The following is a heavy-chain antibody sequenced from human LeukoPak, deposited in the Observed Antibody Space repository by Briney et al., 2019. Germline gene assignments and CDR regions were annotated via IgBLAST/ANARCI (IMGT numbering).Heavy chain of an antibody. V-gene: IGHV3-30*04. D-gene: IGHD6-13*01. CDR1: GLIFNSNA. J-gene: IGHJ4*02. CDR2: ISYDGTKG. CDR3: ARDRRSWPFEY. Sequence: GGSLRLSCEVSGLIFNSNAMHWVRQAPGKGLEWVAGISYDGTKGFYADSVRGRFTISRDNTKNTLYLQMNSLRPEDTAVYYCARDRRSWPFEYWGQGTLVTVSS.